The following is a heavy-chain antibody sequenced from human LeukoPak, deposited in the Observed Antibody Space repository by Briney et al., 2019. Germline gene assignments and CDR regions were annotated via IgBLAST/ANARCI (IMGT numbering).Heavy chain of an antibody. V-gene: IGHV4-34*01. Sequence: PSETLSLTCAVYGGSFSGYYWSWIRQPPGKGLEWIGSIYSGGRIYYNPSLKSRVIISVDTSKNHFSLKLTSVTAADTAVYYCARAPWAYGNYVHAFDIWGQGTMVTVSS. CDR1: GGSFSGYY. D-gene: IGHD4-11*01. CDR2: IYSGGRI. J-gene: IGHJ3*02. CDR3: ARAPWAYGNYVHAFDI.